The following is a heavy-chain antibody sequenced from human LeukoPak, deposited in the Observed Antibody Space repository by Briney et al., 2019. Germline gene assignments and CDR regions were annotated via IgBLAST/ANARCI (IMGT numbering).Heavy chain of an antibody. CDR1: GYTFTSYY. CDR3: ARAPAGDY. D-gene: IGHD6-19*01. J-gene: IGHJ4*02. Sequence: ASVKVSCKASGYTFTSYYMHWVRQAPGQGLEWMGWISAYNGNTNYAQKLQGRVTMTTDTSTTTAYMELRSLRSDDTAVYYCARAPAGDYWGQGTLVTVSS. CDR2: ISAYNGNT. V-gene: IGHV1-18*04.